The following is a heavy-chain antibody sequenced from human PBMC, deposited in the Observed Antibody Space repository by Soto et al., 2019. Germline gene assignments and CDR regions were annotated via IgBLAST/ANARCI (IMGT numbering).Heavy chain of an antibody. CDR1: GFTFSSYG. J-gene: IGHJ6*02. V-gene: IGHV3-30*18. Sequence: GGSLRLSCAASGFTFSSYGMHWVRQAPGKGLEWVAVISYDGSNKYYADSVKGRFTISRDNSKNTLYLQMNSLRAEDTAVYYCAKDRVVAAHRDYYYYGMDVWGQGTTVTVSS. CDR2: ISYDGSNK. D-gene: IGHD2-15*01. CDR3: AKDRVVAAHRDYYYYGMDV.